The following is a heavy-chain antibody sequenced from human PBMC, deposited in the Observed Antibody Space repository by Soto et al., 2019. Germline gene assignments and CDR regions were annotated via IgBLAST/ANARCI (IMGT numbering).Heavy chain of an antibody. CDR3: AKDSGRGSADYYFDY. V-gene: IGHV3-30*18. Sequence: QVQLVESGGGVVQPGRSLRLSCAASGFTFSSYAMRWVRQAPGKGLEWVAVISSDGKDKYSADSMKGRFAISRDNSKNTLYLQMNSLRAEDTAVYYCAKDSGRGSADYYFDYWGQGTLVTVSS. CDR1: GFTFSSYA. CDR2: ISSDGKDK. J-gene: IGHJ4*02. D-gene: IGHD3-10*01.